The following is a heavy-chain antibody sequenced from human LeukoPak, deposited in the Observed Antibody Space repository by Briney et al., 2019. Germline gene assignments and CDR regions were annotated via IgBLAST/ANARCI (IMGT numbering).Heavy chain of an antibody. V-gene: IGHV3-23*01. Sequence: VGSLRLSCAASGFTFSSYAMSWVRQAPGKGLEWVSAISGSGGSTYYADSVKGRFTISRDNSKNTLYLQMNSLRAEDTAVYYCANEVGSIVGANWGQGTLVAVSS. CDR1: GFTFSSYA. D-gene: IGHD1-26*01. CDR3: ANEVGSIVGAN. CDR2: ISGSGGST. J-gene: IGHJ1*01.